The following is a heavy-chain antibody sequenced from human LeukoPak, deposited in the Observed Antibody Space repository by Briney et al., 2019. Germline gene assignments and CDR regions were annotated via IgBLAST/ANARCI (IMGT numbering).Heavy chain of an antibody. V-gene: IGHV5-51*01. D-gene: IGHD6-19*01. Sequence: GESLKITCKGSGYGFTSYWIGWVRQMPGKGLEWMGIIYPGDADTRYSPSFQGQVTISADKSISTAYLQWSSLKASDTAMYYCATFSSGRTFDYWGQGTLVTVSS. CDR2: IYPGDADT. J-gene: IGHJ4*02. CDR3: ATFSSGRTFDY. CDR1: GYGFTSYW.